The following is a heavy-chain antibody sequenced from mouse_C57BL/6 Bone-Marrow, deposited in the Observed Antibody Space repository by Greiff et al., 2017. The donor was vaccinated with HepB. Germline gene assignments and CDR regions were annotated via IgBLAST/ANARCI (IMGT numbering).Heavy chain of an antibody. CDR3: ASAYGSSYLPYDFDY. CDR1: GYTFTSYW. V-gene: IGHV1-64*01. J-gene: IGHJ2*01. CDR2: IHPNSGST. Sequence: QVQLQQPGAELVKPGASVKLSCKASGYTFTSYWMHWVKQRPGQGLEWIGMIHPNSGSTNYNEKFKSKATLTVDKSSSTAYMQLSSLTSEDSAVYYCASAYGSSYLPYDFDYWGQGTTLTVSS. D-gene: IGHD1-1*01.